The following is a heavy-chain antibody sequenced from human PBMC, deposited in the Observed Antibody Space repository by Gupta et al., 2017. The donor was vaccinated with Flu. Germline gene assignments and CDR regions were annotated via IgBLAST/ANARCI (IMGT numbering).Heavy chain of an antibody. Sequence: QVQLVEYGGGVVQPGRSLRLSCAASGFTFSSYGMHWVRQAPGKGLEWVAVISYDGNNKYYADSVKGRFTISRDNFKNTLYLQMNSLRAEDTAVYYCAKDHLVTTVTTPGYWGQGTLVTVSS. CDR1: GFTFSSYG. V-gene: IGHV3-30*18. CDR3: AKDHLVTTVTTPGY. CDR2: ISYDGNNK. D-gene: IGHD4-17*01. J-gene: IGHJ4*02.